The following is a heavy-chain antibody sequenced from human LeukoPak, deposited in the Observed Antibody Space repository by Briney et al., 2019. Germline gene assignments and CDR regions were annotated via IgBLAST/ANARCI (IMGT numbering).Heavy chain of an antibody. V-gene: IGHV3-7*05. J-gene: IGHJ4*02. Sequence: GGSLRLSCAASGFTFSSYWMSWVRQAPGKGLEWVANIKEDGSEKHYVDSVKGRFTISRDNAKNSLYLEVNRLRAEDTAVYYCAKMVREFYTISYYFDYWGQGTLVTVSS. CDR2: IKEDGSEK. D-gene: IGHD2-8*01. CDR3: AKMVREFYTISYYFDY. CDR1: GFTFSSYW.